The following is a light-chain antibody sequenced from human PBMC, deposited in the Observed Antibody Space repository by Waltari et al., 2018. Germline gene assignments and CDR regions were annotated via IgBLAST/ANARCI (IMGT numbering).Light chain of an antibody. CDR3: QYYNNLPPGGT. Sequence: IVLTQSPPTLSVSPGERVTLSCRASQKVMSNLAWYQQKPGQAPRLLIYGADTRAPGVPARFTGSGSGTEFTLSISSLQSEDFAVYYCQYYNNLPPGGTFGQGTKVEIK. J-gene: IGKJ2*01. CDR1: QKVMSN. CDR2: GAD. V-gene: IGKV3-15*01.